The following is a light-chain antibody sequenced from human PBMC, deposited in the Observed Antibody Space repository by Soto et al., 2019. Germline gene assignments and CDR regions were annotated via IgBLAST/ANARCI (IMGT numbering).Light chain of an antibody. J-gene: IGLJ2*01. CDR2: DNN. CDR1: SSNIGNNY. CDR3: GTWDSSLSAVV. Sequence: QSVLTQPPSVSAAPGQKVTISCSGSSSNIGNNYVSWYQQLPGTAPKLLIYDNNKRPSGIPGRFSGSKSGTSATLGITGLQTGDEADYYCGTWDSSLSAVVFGGRTKVTVL. V-gene: IGLV1-51*01.